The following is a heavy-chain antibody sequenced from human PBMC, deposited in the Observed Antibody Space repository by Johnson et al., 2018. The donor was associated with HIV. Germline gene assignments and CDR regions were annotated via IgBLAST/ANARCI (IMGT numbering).Heavy chain of an antibody. V-gene: IGHV3-30*02. J-gene: IGHJ3*02. D-gene: IGHD3-10*01. CDR2: IPYDANNK. CDR3: AKERGRGGDAFDI. Sequence: QVQLVESGGGVVQPGGSLRLSCAASGFTLNNYGMHWVRQAPGRGLEWVTSIPYDANNKYYVDSVKGRVTISRDNSKNTLYLQMNSLRAEDTAVYYCAKERGRGGDAFDIWGQGTMVTVSS. CDR1: GFTLNNYG.